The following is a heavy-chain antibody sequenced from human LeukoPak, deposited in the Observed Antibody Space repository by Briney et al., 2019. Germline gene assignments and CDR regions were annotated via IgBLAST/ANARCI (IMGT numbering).Heavy chain of an antibody. CDR3: ASLAAADYLDY. CDR1: GGSISSSTYN. D-gene: IGHD6-13*01. Sequence: SETLSLTCTVSGGSISSSTYNWGWIRQPPGKGLEWIGSIYYSGSTYYNPSLKSRVTISVDTSKNQFSLKLNSVTAADTAVYYCASLAAADYLDYWGQGTLVTVSS. V-gene: IGHV4-39*07. CDR2: IYYSGST. J-gene: IGHJ4*02.